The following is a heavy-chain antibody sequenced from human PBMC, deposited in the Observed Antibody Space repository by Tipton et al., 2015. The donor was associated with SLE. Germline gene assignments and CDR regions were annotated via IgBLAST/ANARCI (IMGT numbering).Heavy chain of an antibody. CDR1: DSSISSNF. CDR2: SDDIGST. V-gene: IGHV4-59*01. Sequence: GLVKPSETLSLTCIVSDSSISSNFWSWIRQSPGKGLEWIGYSDDIGSTNYNPSLKGRATISVDTSKNRFSLQMRSVTAADTAVYYCARNFPPDYWGQGTLVTVSS. J-gene: IGHJ4*02. CDR3: ARNFPPDY.